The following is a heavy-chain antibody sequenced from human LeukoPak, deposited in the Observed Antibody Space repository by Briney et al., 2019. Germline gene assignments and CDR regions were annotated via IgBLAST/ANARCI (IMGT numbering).Heavy chain of an antibody. CDR1: GFTFSSYS. CDR2: MSSSRSYI. CDR3: ARSPLNGGADY. V-gene: IGHV3-21*01. D-gene: IGHD3-16*01. Sequence: GGSLRLSCAASGFTFSSYSMNWVRQAPGKGLEWVSFMSSSRSYIYYADSVKGRFTISRDNAKNSLYLQMNSLRAEDTAVYYCARSPLNGGADYWGQGTLVTVSS. J-gene: IGHJ4*02.